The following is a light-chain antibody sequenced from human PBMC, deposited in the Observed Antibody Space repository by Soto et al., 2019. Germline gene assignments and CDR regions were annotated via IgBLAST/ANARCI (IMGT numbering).Light chain of an antibody. CDR1: SSDVGGYNY. Sequence: QSALTQPASVSGSPGQSITISCTGTSSDVGGYNYVSWYQQHPGKAPKLMIYDVSNRPSGVSNRFSGSKSGNTASLTISGLKAEHEADYYCSSYSSSSTVVFGGGTKVTVL. CDR2: DVS. V-gene: IGLV2-14*01. J-gene: IGLJ2*01. CDR3: SSYSSSSTVV.